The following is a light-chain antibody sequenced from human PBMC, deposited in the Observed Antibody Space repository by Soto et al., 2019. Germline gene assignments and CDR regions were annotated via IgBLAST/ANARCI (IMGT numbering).Light chain of an antibody. V-gene: IGKV1-9*01. CDR3: QQLNTLPFT. J-gene: IGKJ5*01. Sequence: DIQLTQSPSLVSASVGPRVTITCRASHDISTYLAWYQQKPGKAPKLMIYEASTLQSGVPSRFSGSGSGTEFTLTISGLLPEDFATYHCQQLNTLPFTFGQGTRLEIK. CDR1: HDISTY. CDR2: EAS.